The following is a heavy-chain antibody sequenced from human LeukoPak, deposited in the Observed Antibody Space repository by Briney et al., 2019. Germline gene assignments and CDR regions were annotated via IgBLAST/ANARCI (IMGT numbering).Heavy chain of an antibody. CDR2: IYYSGST. CDR3: ARLTPSLEWLSVFDY. D-gene: IGHD3-3*01. J-gene: IGHJ4*02. CDR1: GGSISSYY. Sequence: PSETLSLTCTVSGGSISSYYWSWIRQPPGKGLEWIGYIYYSGSTNYNPSLKSRVTISVDTSKNQFSLKLSSVTAADTAVYYCARLTPSLEWLSVFDYWGQGTLVTVSS. V-gene: IGHV4-59*01.